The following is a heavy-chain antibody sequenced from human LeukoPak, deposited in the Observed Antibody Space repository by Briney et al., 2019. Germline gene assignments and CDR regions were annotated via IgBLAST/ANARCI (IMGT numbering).Heavy chain of an antibody. J-gene: IGHJ4*02. D-gene: IGHD2/OR15-2a*01. CDR3: ARGVYYFDY. V-gene: IGHV3-7*03. CDR2: IKEDGSEI. CDR1: GFTFNTDW. Sequence: GGSLRLSCAASGFTFNTDWISWVRQAPGKGLEWVANIKEDGSEIYYVDSVKGRFTISRDNAKNSLYLQMNSLRAEDTAVYYCARGVYYFDYWGQGTLVTVSP.